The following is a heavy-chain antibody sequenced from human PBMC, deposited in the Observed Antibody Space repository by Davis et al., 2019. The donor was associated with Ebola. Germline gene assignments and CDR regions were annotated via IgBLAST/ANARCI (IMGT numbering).Heavy chain of an antibody. Sequence: PGGSLRLSCAASGFTFSSYSMNWVRQAPGKGLEWVSYISSSSSTIYYADSVKGRFTISRDNAKNSLYLQMNSLRAEDTAVYYCARDQSGFGELFVDAFDIWGQGTMVTVSS. J-gene: IGHJ3*02. D-gene: IGHD3-10*01. CDR1: GFTFSSYS. CDR3: ARDQSGFGELFVDAFDI. CDR2: ISSSSSTI. V-gene: IGHV3-48*01.